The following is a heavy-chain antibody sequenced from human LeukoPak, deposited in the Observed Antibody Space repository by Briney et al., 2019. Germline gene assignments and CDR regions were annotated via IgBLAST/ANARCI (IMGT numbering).Heavy chain of an antibody. CDR2: INPSGGST. CDR1: GYTFTSYY. D-gene: IGHD1-26*01. V-gene: IGHV1-46*01. CDR3: ARQKVEWELLPWSAFDI. J-gene: IGHJ3*02. Sequence: ASVKVSCKASGYTFTSYYMHWVRQAPGQGLEWMGIINPSGGSTTYAQKFQGRVTMTRDTSTSTVYMDLSGLRSEDTAVYYCARQKVEWELLPWSAFDIWGQGTMVTASS.